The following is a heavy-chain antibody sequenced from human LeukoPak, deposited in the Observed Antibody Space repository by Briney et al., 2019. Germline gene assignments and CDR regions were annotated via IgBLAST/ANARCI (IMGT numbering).Heavy chain of an antibody. J-gene: IGHJ4*02. V-gene: IGHV4-34*01. CDR2: INHSGST. Sequence: SETLSLTCAVYGGSFSGYYWSWLRQPPGKGLEWIGEINHSGSTNYNPSLKSRVTISVDTSKNQFSLKLSSVTAADTAVYYCARLGAYDYVWGSYRHPGRLDYWGQGTLVTVSS. CDR1: GGSFSGYY. CDR3: ARLGAYDYVWGSYRHPGRLDY. D-gene: IGHD3-16*02.